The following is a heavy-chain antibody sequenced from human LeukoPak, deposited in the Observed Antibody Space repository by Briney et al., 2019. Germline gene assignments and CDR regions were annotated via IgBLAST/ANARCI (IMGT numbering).Heavy chain of an antibody. Sequence: PSETLSLTCGVSGYSISSNYYWFWIRQPPGKGLEWIGHIYHSSYTYQNPSLKSRVTISVDTSKNQFSLKVTSVTAADTAVYYCARALRRGTPVNVFDSWGRGTLVTVSS. D-gene: IGHD4-17*01. CDR3: ARALRRGTPVNVFDS. CDR2: IYHSSYT. V-gene: IGHV4-38-2*01. J-gene: IGHJ4*02. CDR1: GYSISSNYY.